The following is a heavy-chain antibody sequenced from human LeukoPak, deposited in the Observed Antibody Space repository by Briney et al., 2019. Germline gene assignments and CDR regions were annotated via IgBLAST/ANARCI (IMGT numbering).Heavy chain of an antibody. CDR1: GGTFSSYA. CDR2: IIPIFGTA. J-gene: IGHJ6*03. Sequence: SVKVSCKASGGTFSSYAISWVRQAPGQGLEWMGGIIPIFGTANYAQKFQGRVAITADESTSTAYMELSSLRSEDTAVYYCARAQDMVRGVTSVYYYYYMDVWGKGTTVTVSS. V-gene: IGHV1-69*13. CDR3: ARAQDMVRGVTSVYYYYYMDV. D-gene: IGHD3-10*01.